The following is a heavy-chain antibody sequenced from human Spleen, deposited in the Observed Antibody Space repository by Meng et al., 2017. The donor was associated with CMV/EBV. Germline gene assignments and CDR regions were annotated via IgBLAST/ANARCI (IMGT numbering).Heavy chain of an antibody. CDR3: AKEDSGLDY. CDR1: TFTFSDYY. CDR2: ITGSGSTS. Sequence: GGSLRLSCAASTFTFSDYYMSWIRQAPGKGLESVSSITGSGSTSFYADAVKGRFTVSRDNSKNTLHLEMRNLTPDDTAVYYCAKEDSGLDYWGQGTLVTVSS. D-gene: IGHD3-10*01. J-gene: IGHJ4*02. V-gene: IGHV3-11*01.